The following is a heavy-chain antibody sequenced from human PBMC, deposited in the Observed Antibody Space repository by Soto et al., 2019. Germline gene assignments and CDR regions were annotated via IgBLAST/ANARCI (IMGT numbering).Heavy chain of an antibody. D-gene: IGHD3-22*01. CDR1: GSTFSSYG. Sequence: PGGSLRLSCAASGSTFSSYGMHWVRQAPGKGLEWVAVISYDGSNKYYADSVKGRFTISRDNSKNTLYLQMNSLRAEDTAVYYCAKEVSGYYDSSGYSSGGFFDYWGQGTLVTVSS. V-gene: IGHV3-30*18. J-gene: IGHJ4*02. CDR2: ISYDGSNK. CDR3: AKEVSGYYDSSGYSSGGFFDY.